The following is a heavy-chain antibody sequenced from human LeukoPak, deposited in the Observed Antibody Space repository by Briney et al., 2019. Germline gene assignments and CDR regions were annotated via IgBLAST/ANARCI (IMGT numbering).Heavy chain of an antibody. D-gene: IGHD6-13*01. CDR3: ARYGGIVEAGTFDY. CDR1: GFTFSRFW. Sequence: GALRLSCAASGFTFSRFWMSWVRQAPGKGLEWVANVKEDGSEKYYADSVKGRFTISRDNAKNSLYLQMNSLRAEDTAVYYCARYGGIVEAGTFDYWGQGTLVTVSS. J-gene: IGHJ4*02. V-gene: IGHV3-7*04. CDR2: VKEDGSEK.